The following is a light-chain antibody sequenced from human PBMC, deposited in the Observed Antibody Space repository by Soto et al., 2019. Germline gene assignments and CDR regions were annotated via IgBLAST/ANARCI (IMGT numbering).Light chain of an antibody. V-gene: IGLV3-21*04. CDR3: QVWDSSSGVV. CDR2: YDS. CDR1: NIGSKT. J-gene: IGLJ2*01. Sequence: SYELTQPPSVSVAPGETARITCGGNNIGSKTVHWYQQKPGQAPVLVIYYDSDRPSGIPERFSGSNSGNTATLTISRVEAGDEADYYCQVWDSSSGVVFGGGTQLTVL.